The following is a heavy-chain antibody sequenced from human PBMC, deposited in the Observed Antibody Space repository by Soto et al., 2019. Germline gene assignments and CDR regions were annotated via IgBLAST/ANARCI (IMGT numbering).Heavy chain of an antibody. J-gene: IGHJ5*02. D-gene: IGHD3-9*01. V-gene: IGHV4-59*08. Sequence: SETLSLTCTVSGGSISSYYWSWIRQPPGKGLEWIGYIYYSGSTNYNPSLKSRVTISVDTSKNQFSLKLSSVTAADTAVYYCARHGADGYYDILTGYYRAGWFDPWGQGTRVTVS. CDR3: ARHGADGYYDILTGYYRAGWFDP. CDR2: IYYSGST. CDR1: GGSISSYY.